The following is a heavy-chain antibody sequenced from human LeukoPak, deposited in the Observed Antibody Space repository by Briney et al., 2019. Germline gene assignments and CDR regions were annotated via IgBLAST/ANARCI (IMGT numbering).Heavy chain of an antibody. D-gene: IGHD6-6*01. Sequence: GGSLRLSCAASGFTFSSYAMSWVRQAPGKGLELVSAISGSGDSTYYADAVKGRFTISTDNSKNTLYLQMNSLRGEDTAVYYCAKDLASSRDYWGQGTLVTVSS. CDR3: AKDLASSRDY. V-gene: IGHV3-23*01. J-gene: IGHJ4*02. CDR1: GFTFSSYA. CDR2: ISGSGDST.